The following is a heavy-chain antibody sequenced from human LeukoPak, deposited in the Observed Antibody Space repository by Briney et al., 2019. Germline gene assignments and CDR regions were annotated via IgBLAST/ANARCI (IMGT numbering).Heavy chain of an antibody. J-gene: IGHJ6*03. CDR3: AKGGESVSGYSFYYYYYYMDV. Sequence: GGSLRLSCAASGVTFSSYGMHWVRQAPGKGLEWGAVIWDDGSNKYYADSVKGRFTISRDNSKNTLYLQMNSLRAEDTAVYYCAKGGESVSGYSFYYYYYYMDVWGKGTTVTVSS. D-gene: IGHD5-18*01. V-gene: IGHV3-33*06. CDR2: IWDDGSNK. CDR1: GVTFSSYG.